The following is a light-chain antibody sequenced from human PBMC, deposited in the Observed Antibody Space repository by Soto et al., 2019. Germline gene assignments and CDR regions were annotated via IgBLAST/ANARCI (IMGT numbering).Light chain of an antibody. CDR3: QQSYSIPQT. CDR2: GAS. Sequence: DIQMTQSPATLSASVGDRVTITCRASQSVRSWLAWYQQKPGKAPKLLIYGASTLQSGVPSRFSGSGSGTDFTLTISSLQPEDFATYYCQQSYSIPQTFGQGTKVDIK. CDR1: QSVRSW. V-gene: IGKV1-39*01. J-gene: IGKJ1*01.